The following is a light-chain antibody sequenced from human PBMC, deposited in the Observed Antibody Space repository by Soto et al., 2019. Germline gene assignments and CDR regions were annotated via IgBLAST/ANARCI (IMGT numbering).Light chain of an antibody. Sequence: EIVLTQSPGTLSLSPGEIATLSCRASQSVSSSYLAWYQQKPGQAPRLLIYGASSRATGIPDRFSGSGSGTDLTLTISRLEPEDFAVYYCQQYGSSSWTCGQGTKVEI. CDR1: QSVSSSY. J-gene: IGKJ1*01. CDR2: GAS. CDR3: QQYGSSSWT. V-gene: IGKV3-20*01.